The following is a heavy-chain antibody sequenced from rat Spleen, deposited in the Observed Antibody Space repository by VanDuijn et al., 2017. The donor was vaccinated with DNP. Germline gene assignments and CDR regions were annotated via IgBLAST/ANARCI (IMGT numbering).Heavy chain of an antibody. CDR1: GFSLTSYG. V-gene: IGHV2-16*01. CDR2: IWSGGST. D-gene: IGHD1-2*01. J-gene: IGHJ1*01. Sequence: QVQLKESGPGLVQPSQTLYLTCTVSGFSLTSYGVSGVRQPPGKGLEWIGAIWSGGSTDYNSALKSRLSISRDTSKSQVLLKMNSLQTEDTAMYFCARFITITAISYWNFDFWGPGTMVTVSS. CDR3: ARFITITAISYWNFDF.